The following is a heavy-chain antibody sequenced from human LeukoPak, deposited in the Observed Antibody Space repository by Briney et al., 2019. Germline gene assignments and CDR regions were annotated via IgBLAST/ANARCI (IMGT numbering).Heavy chain of an antibody. CDR1: GYTFTSYD. J-gene: IGHJ4*02. V-gene: IGHV1-2*02. D-gene: IGHD6-19*01. Sequence: ASVKVSCKASGYTFTSYDINWVRQATGQGLEWMGWINPNSGGTNYAQKFQGRVTMTRDTSISTAYMELSRLRSDDTAVYYCAGDHSSGWYYFDYWGQGTLVTVSS. CDR3: AGDHSSGWYYFDY. CDR2: INPNSGGT.